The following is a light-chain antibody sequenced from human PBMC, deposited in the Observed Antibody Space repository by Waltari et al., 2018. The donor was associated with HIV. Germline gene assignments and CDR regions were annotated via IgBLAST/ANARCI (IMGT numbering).Light chain of an antibody. V-gene: IGLV1-40*01. Sequence: QSVLTQPASVSGALGQRVTISSPGSRSHTGADYDVHWSQQFPGAAPELLIYININRPSGVPDRFSGSKSGTSASLAITGLQAEDEADYYCQSYDSRLTVWVFGGGTKVTVL. J-gene: IGLJ3*02. CDR3: QSYDSRLTVWV. CDR1: RSHTGADYD. CDR2: INI.